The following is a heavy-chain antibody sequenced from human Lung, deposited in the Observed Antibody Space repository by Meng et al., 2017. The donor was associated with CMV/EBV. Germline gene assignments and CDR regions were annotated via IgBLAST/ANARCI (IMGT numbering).Heavy chain of an antibody. CDR2: INQHGSEN. V-gene: IGHV3-7*01. CDR1: GFAFSNYW. D-gene: IGHD3-22*01. Sequence: SCAASGFAFSNYWMTWIRQAPGKGLEWVGNINQHGSENQYADSVRGRFTISRDNARNSVYLQMNTLRAEDTAVYYCATTYYYDDTDYPSGQGILVTVSS. J-gene: IGHJ5*02. CDR3: ATTYYYDDTDYP.